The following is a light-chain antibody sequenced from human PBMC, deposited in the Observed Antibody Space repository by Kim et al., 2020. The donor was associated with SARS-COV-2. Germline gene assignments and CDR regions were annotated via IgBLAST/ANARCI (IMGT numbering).Light chain of an antibody. J-gene: IGLJ2*01. V-gene: IGLV2-14*04. CDR3: SSYTSSSVV. CDR2: DVS. Sequence: PGPAITISCTGTSSDVGGYNYVSWYQQHPGKAPKLMIYDVSKRPSGVSNRFSGSKSGNTASLTISGLHTEDEADYYCSSYTSSSVVFGGGTQLTVL. CDR1: SSDVGGYNY.